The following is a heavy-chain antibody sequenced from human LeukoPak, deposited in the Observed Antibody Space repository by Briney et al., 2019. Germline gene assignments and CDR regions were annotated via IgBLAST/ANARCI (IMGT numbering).Heavy chain of an antibody. V-gene: IGHV4-4*09. Sequence: SETLSLTCTVSGGSISSYYWSWIRQPPGKGLEWIGYIYTSGSTNYNPSLKSRVTTSVDTSKNQFSLKLSSVTAADTAVYYCARHAAAAGPYYFDYWGQGTLVTVSS. CDR1: GGSISSYY. J-gene: IGHJ4*02. CDR3: ARHAAAAGPYYFDY. D-gene: IGHD6-13*01. CDR2: IYTSGST.